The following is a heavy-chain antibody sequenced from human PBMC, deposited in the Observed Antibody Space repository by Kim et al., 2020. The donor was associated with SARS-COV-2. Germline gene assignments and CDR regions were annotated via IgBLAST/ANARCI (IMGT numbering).Heavy chain of an antibody. CDR3: ARRAKNGLDV. CDR2: TYYRSKWNN. Sequence: SQTLSLTCAISGDSVSGNGAIWNWIRQSPSRGLEWLGRTYYRSKWNNDYAVSVQSRITFNLDTSKNQLSLQLNSVTPEDTAVYYCARRAKNGLDVWGQGTTVTVSS. CDR1: GDSVSGNGAI. V-gene: IGHV6-1*01. J-gene: IGHJ6*02.